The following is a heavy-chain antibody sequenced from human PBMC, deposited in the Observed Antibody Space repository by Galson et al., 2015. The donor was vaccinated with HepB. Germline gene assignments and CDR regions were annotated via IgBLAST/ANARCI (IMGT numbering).Heavy chain of an antibody. CDR2: IKQDGSEK. D-gene: IGHD6-19*01. J-gene: IGHJ4*02. Sequence: SLRLSCAASGFTFSSYWMSWVRQAPGKGLEWVANIKQDGSEKYYVDSVKGRTTISRDNAKNSLYLQMNSLRAEDTAVYYCARDLTVAAPHRRFDYWGQGTLVTVSS. V-gene: IGHV3-7*03. CDR1: GFTFSSYW. CDR3: ARDLTVAAPHRRFDY.